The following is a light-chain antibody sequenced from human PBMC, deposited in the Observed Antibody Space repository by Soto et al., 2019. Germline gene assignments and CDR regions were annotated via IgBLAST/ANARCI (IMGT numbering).Light chain of an antibody. CDR2: NNN. CDR1: SSNIGSDS. V-gene: IGLV1-44*01. CDR3: AAWDDSLNGVV. J-gene: IGLJ2*01. Sequence: QAVVTQAPSASGTPGPRVTISCSGSSSNIGSDSVNWYQQLPGTAPKLLIYNNNQRPSGVPDRFSGSKSGTSASLAISGLQSEDEADYYCAAWDDSLNGVVFGGGTKLTVL.